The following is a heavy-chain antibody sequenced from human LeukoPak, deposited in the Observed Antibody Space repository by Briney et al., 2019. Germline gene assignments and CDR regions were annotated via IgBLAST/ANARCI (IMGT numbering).Heavy chain of an antibody. V-gene: IGHV5-10-1*01. D-gene: IGHD3-10*01. CDR3: ARTDYYGSGTYLGAVVLDVFDI. Sequence: GESLRISCKGSGYSFTSSWISWVRQMPGKGLEWLGKIDPRDSSTNYSPSFQGHVTISADKSISTAYLQWSSLQASDTAMYYCARTDYYGSGTYLGAVVLDVFDIWGQGTMVTVSS. J-gene: IGHJ3*02. CDR2: IDPRDSST. CDR1: GYSFTSSW.